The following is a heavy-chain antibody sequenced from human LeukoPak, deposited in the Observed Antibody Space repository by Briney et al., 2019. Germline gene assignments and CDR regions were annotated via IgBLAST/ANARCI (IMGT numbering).Heavy chain of an antibody. D-gene: IGHD6-13*01. V-gene: IGHV4-61*01. CDR1: GGSVSSGSYY. CDR3: ARDSADSSSWFDY. J-gene: IGHJ4*02. CDR2: IYYSGST. Sequence: SETLSLTCTVSGGSVSSGSYYWSWIRQPPGKGLEWIGYIYYSGSTNYNPSLKSRVTISVDTSKNQFSLKLSSVTAADTAVYYCARDSADSSSWFDYWGQGTLVTVSS.